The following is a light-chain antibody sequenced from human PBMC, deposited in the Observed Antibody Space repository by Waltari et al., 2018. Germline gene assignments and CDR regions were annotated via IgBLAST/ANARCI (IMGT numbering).Light chain of an antibody. V-gene: IGLV1-44*01. Sequence: QSVLTQSPSASGTPGQRATISCSGSDSNIGGNFVHWYQQFPGTAPKLLIHRDHQRPSGVPDRFSGSKSGTSASLAISGLQSEDEALYFCAVWDDSLNGWVFGGGTKVTVL. CDR3: AVWDDSLNGWV. CDR1: DSNIGGNF. J-gene: IGLJ3*02. CDR2: RDH.